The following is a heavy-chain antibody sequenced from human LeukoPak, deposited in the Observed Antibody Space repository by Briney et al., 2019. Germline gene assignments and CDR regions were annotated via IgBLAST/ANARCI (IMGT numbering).Heavy chain of an antibody. CDR3: ARGLPTYYYDSSGYFRTLPDY. V-gene: IGHV4-34*01. CDR2: INHSGST. Sequence: PSETLSLTCAVYGGSFSGYYWSRIRQPPGKGLEWIGEINHSGSTNYNPSLKSRVTISVDTSKNQFSLKLSSVTAADTAVYYCARGLPTYYYDSSGYFRTLPDYWGQGTLVTV. J-gene: IGHJ4*02. D-gene: IGHD3-22*01. CDR1: GGSFSGYY.